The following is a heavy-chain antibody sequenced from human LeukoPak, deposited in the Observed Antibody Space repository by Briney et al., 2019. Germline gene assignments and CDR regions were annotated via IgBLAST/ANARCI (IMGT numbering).Heavy chain of an antibody. Sequence: PGGSLKLSCAASGFTFGGSAMHWVRQASGKGLEWDGRIRSKANSYATAYAASVKGRFTVSRDDSKNTAYLQMNSLKTEDTAVYYCTRRTPCTNGVCPDYWGQGTLVTVSS. CDR1: GFTFGGSA. CDR3: TRRTPCTNGVCPDY. V-gene: IGHV3-73*01. J-gene: IGHJ4*02. CDR2: IRSKANSYAT. D-gene: IGHD2-8*01.